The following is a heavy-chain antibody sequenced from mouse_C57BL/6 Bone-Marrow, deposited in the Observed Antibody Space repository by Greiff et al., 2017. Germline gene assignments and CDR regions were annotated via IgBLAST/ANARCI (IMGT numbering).Heavy chain of an antibody. D-gene: IGHD2-3*01. CDR2: IYPRDGST. CDR1: GYTFTSYD. CDR3: ARSNDCYFSWFAY. J-gene: IGHJ3*01. V-gene: IGHV1-85*01. Sequence: VQLQQSGPELVKPGASVKLSCKASGYTFTSYDINWVKQRPGQGLEWIGWIYPRDGSTKYNEKFKGKATLTVDTSSSTAYMELHSLTSEDSAVYFCARSNDCYFSWFAYWGQGTLVTVSA.